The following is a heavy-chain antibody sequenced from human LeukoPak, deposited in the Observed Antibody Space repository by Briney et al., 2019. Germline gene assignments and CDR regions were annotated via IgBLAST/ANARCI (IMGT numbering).Heavy chain of an antibody. V-gene: IGHV1-2*02. CDR2: INPNSGGT. Sequence: ASVKVSCKASGYTFTGYFIHWVRQAPGQGLEWMGWINPNSGGTNYAQKFQGRVTMTRDTSISTAYMELSRLRSDDTAVYYCARVIHSGYDMSDNWFDPWGQGTLVTVSS. D-gene: IGHD5-12*01. CDR3: ARVIHSGYDMSDNWFDP. J-gene: IGHJ5*02. CDR1: GYTFTGYF.